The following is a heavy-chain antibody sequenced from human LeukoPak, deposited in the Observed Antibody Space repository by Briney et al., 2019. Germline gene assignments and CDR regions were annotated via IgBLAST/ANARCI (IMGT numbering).Heavy chain of an antibody. CDR2: IWYDGSNK. CDR1: GFTFSSYG. D-gene: IGHD6-6*01. Sequence: GGSLRLPCAASGFTFSSYGMHWVRQAPGKRLEWVAVIWYDGSNKYYADSVKGRFTISRDNSKNTLYLQMNSLRAEDTAVYYCASLSSSSFDYWGQGTLVTVSS. CDR3: ASLSSSSFDY. J-gene: IGHJ4*02. V-gene: IGHV3-33*01.